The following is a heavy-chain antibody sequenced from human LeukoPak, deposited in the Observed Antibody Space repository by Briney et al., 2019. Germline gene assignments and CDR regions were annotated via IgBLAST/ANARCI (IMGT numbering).Heavy chain of an antibody. CDR3: ASSFWSGYLYYYYYMDV. J-gene: IGHJ6*03. Sequence: SVKVSCKASGGTFSSYAISWVRQAPGQGLEWMGGIIPIFGTANYAQKFRGRVTITADESTSTAYMELSSLRSEDTAVYYCASSFWSGYLYYYYYMDVWGKGTTVTVSS. CDR1: GGTFSSYA. CDR2: IIPIFGTA. V-gene: IGHV1-69*13. D-gene: IGHD3-3*01.